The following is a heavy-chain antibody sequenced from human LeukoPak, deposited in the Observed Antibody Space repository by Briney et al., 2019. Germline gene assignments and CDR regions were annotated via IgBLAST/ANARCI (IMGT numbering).Heavy chain of an antibody. CDR1: GFTFSNYW. CDR3: ATGDSSAYYSAFDC. J-gene: IGHJ4*02. D-gene: IGHD3-22*01. CDR2: ISGDGSST. V-gene: IGHV3-74*01. Sequence: RAGGSLRPSCAASGFTFSNYWMHWVRQAPGKGLVWVSRISGDGSSTSYTDAVKGRFTISRDNAKNTLYLQVNSLRADDTAVYYCATGDSSAYYSAFDCWGQGTLVTVSS.